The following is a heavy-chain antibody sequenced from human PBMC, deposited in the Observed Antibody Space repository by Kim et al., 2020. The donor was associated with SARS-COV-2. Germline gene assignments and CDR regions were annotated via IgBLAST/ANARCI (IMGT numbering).Heavy chain of an antibody. D-gene: IGHD2-21*02. CDR3: ARDGGCGGDCSLGIYYYYYGMDV. Sequence: GGSLRLSCAASGFTFSTYSMIWVRQAPGKGLEWVSSISSSSTYIYYADSVKGRFTISRDNAKNSLYLQMNSLRAEDTAVYYCARDGGCGGDCSLGIYYYYYGMDVWGQGTTVTVSS. CDR2: ISSSSTYI. J-gene: IGHJ6*02. V-gene: IGHV3-21*01. CDR1: GFTFSTYS.